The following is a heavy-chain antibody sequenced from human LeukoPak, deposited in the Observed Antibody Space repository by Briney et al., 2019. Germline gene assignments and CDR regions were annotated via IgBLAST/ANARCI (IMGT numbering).Heavy chain of an antibody. D-gene: IGHD3-10*01. CDR1: GFTFSDYY. V-gene: IGHV3-66*01. J-gene: IGHJ4*02. CDR3: ARVKDFGTPPDY. CDR2: IYSGATT. Sequence: GGSLRLSCAASGFTFSDYYMSWIRQAPGKGLEWVSVIYSGATTYYADSVKGRFTVSKDNSKNTLYLQMNSLRAEDTAVYYCARVKDFGTPPDYWGQGTLVTVSS.